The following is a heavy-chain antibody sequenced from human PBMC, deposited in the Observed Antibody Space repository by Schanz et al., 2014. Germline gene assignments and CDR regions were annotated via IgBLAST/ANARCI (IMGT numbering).Heavy chain of an antibody. CDR2: LSFDSRHI. CDR3: ARDGVAATTDFEY. CDR1: GFSFDSYN. D-gene: IGHD1-1*01. V-gene: IGHV3-21*06. J-gene: IGHJ4*02. Sequence: EVQLVESGGGLVKPGGSLRLSCTASGFSFDSYNMNWVRQSPGKGLEWVAFLSFDSRHIYYADSVKGRFTIPRDNAKSSLHLQMNSRRADDTAVYYCARDGVAATTDFEYWGQGALVTVSS.